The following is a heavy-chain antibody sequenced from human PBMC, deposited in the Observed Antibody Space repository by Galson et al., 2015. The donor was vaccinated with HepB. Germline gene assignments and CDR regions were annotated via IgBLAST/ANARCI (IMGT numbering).Heavy chain of an antibody. CDR3: ARDGSGWYDSWGWFDP. Sequence: SLRLSCAASGFTFSSYSMNWVRQAPGKGLEWVSSISSSSSYIYYADSVKGRFTISRDNAKNSLYLQMNSLRAEDTAVYYCARDGSGWYDSWGWFDPWGQGTLVTVSS. CDR1: GFTFSSYS. J-gene: IGHJ5*02. D-gene: IGHD6-19*01. V-gene: IGHV3-21*01. CDR2: ISSSSSYI.